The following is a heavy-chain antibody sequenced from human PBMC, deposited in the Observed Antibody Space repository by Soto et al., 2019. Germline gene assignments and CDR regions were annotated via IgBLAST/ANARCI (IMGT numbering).Heavy chain of an antibody. CDR2: ISGSGGST. CDR3: AKDQADCGSGSYSNFDY. D-gene: IGHD3-10*01. V-gene: IGHV3-23*01. Sequence: PGGSLRLSCAASGFTFSSYAMSWVRQAPGKGLEWVSAISGSGGSTYYADSVKGRFTISRDNSKNTLYLQMNSLRAEDTAVYYCAKDQADCGSGSYSNFDYWRQGTLVTVSS. J-gene: IGHJ4*02. CDR1: GFTFSSYA.